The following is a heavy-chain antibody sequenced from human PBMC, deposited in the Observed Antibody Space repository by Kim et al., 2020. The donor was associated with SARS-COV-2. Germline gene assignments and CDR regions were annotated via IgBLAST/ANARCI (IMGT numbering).Heavy chain of an antibody. CDR3: ARDPI. Sequence: MNSEGSSTYYADSVKGRFTISRDNDKNTLYLQMNSLRVEDTAVYYCARDPIWGQGTMVTVSS. J-gene: IGHJ3*01. CDR2: MNSEGSST. V-gene: IGHV3-74*01.